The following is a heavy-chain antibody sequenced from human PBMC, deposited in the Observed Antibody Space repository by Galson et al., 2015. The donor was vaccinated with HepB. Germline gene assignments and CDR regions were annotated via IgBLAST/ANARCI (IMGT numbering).Heavy chain of an antibody. D-gene: IGHD1-26*01. CDR3: ARHLSSGNYRGVDY. Sequence: SLRLSCAASGFTFSSYSMNWVRQAPGKGLEWVSSISSSSSHIYYADSVKGRLTISRDNAKNSLYLQMNSLRAEDTAVYYCARHLSSGNYRGVDYWGQGTLVTVSS. CDR1: GFTFSSYS. J-gene: IGHJ4*02. CDR2: ISSSSSHI. V-gene: IGHV3-21*06.